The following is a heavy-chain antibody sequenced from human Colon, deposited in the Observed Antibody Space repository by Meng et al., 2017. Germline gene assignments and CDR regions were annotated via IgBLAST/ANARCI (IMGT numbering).Heavy chain of an antibody. D-gene: IGHD1-14*01. CDR1: GCPFRDYY. J-gene: IGHJ4*02. Sequence: GGGLCKPGGSLRSALAAFGCPFRDYYLTWNRQAPGKGLEWVSHISSSGNIIDSADSVKGRFTISRGNANNSLYPQMDSMTADDTAVYYCARDHGTGLDHWGQGALVTVSS. CDR2: ISSSGNII. CDR3: ARDHGTGLDH. V-gene: IGHV3-11*01.